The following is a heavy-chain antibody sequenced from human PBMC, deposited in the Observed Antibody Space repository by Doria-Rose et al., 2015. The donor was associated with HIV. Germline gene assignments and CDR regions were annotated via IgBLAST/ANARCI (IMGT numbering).Heavy chain of an antibody. D-gene: IGHD6-13*01. CDR2: IFSDDER. CDR3: ARIKSSRWYHKYYFDF. CDR1: GVSLSSPGMG. Sequence: QVTLKESGPVLVKPTETLTLTCTVSGVSLSSPGMGVSWIRQPPGQALHWLANIFSDDERSYKTSLKSRLTIARGTSKSQVVLTMTDMDPVDTATYYCARIKSSRWYHKYYFDFWGQGTLVIVSA. V-gene: IGHV2-26*01. J-gene: IGHJ4*02.